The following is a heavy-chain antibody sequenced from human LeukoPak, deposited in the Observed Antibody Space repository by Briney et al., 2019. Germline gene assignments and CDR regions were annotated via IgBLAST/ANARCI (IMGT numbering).Heavy chain of an antibody. Sequence: PGGSLRLSCAASGFTFNTFWMSWVRQAPGKGLEWVANIDEDVESVKGRFTISRDNAKSTLYLQMNSLRAEDTAVYYCAKVPDTAMVFSRAGYYFDYWGQGTLVTVSS. CDR2: IDE. D-gene: IGHD5-18*01. V-gene: IGHV3-7*01. CDR3: AKVPDTAMVFSRAGYYFDY. CDR1: GFTFNTFW. J-gene: IGHJ4*02.